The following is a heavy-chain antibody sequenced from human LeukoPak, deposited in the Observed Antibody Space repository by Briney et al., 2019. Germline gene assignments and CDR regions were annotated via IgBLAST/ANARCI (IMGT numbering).Heavy chain of an antibody. J-gene: IGHJ4*02. CDR3: ARAQEWEPVFFDY. V-gene: IGHV1-2*02. CDR1: GYTFTGYY. Sequence: ASVKVSCKTSGYTFTGYYIHWVRQAPGQGLEWMGWVNPNSGGTNYAQKFQGGVTMTRDTSINTAYMELNRLRSDDTAVYYCARAQEWEPVFFDYWGQGTLVTVSS. D-gene: IGHD1-26*01. CDR2: VNPNSGGT.